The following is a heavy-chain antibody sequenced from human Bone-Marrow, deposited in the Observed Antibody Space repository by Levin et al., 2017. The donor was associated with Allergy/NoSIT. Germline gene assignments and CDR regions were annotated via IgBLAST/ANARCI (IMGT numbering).Heavy chain of an antibody. J-gene: IGHJ3*02. CDR3: AKGGRVGERDPGFDAFDI. V-gene: IGHV3-23*01. D-gene: IGHD1-26*01. CDR1: GFTFSSYA. CDR2: ISGSGGST. Sequence: GGSLRLSCAASGFTFSSYAMSWVRQAPGKGLEWVSAISGSGGSTYYADSVKGRFTISRDNSKNTLYLQMNSLRAEDTAVYYCAKGGRVGERDPGFDAFDIWGQGTMVTVSS.